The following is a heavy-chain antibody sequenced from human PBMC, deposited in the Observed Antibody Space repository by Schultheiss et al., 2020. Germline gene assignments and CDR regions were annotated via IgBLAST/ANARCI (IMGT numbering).Heavy chain of an antibody. Sequence: GGSLRLSCAASGFTFSSYGMHWVRQAPGKGLEWVAVIWYDGSNKYYADSVKGRFTISRDNSKNTLYLQMNSLRAEDTAVYYCAKDPGYCSSTSCRTWYGMDVWGQGTTVTVSS. CDR2: IWYDGSNK. D-gene: IGHD2-2*01. CDR3: AKDPGYCSSTSCRTWYGMDV. CDR1: GFTFSSYG. V-gene: IGHV3-30*02. J-gene: IGHJ6*02.